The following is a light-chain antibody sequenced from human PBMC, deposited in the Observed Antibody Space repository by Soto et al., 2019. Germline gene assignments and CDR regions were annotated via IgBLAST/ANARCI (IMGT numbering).Light chain of an antibody. V-gene: IGKV3D-20*02. J-gene: IGKJ1*01. Sequence: EVVLTQSPGTLSLSPGERATLSCRASQSVSSNYLAWYQQKPGQAPRLLIYDASNRATGIPARFSGSGSGTDFTLTISSLQPEDFATYYCQQSYSTPRTFGQGTKVDIK. CDR3: QQSYSTPRT. CDR1: QSVSSNY. CDR2: DAS.